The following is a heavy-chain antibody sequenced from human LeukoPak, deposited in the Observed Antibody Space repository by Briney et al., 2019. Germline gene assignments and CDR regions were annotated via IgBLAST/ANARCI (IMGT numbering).Heavy chain of an antibody. V-gene: IGHV4-59*01. CDR2: IYYSGST. D-gene: IGHD3-3*01. CDR1: GGSISSYY. J-gene: IGHJ6*02. CDR3: ARYYDFWSGYPQAYYYYGMDV. Sequence: PSETLPLTCTVSGGSISSYYWSWIRQPPGKGLEWIGYIYYSGSTNYNPSLKSRVTISVDTSKNQFSLKLSSVTAADTAVYYCARYYDFWSGYPQAYYYYGMDVWGQGTTVTVSS.